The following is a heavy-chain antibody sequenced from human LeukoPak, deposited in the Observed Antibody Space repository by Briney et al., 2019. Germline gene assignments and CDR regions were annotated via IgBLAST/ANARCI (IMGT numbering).Heavy chain of an antibody. CDR3: AKHIVVVPAARDAFDI. CDR2: ISGSAGST. D-gene: IGHD2-2*01. CDR1: GFTFSNYA. J-gene: IGHJ3*02. Sequence: SGGSLRLSCAASGFTFSNYAMSWVRQAPGKGLEWVSAISGSAGSTYFADSVKGRLTISRDSSKNTLFLQMNSLRAEDTAVYYCAKHIVVVPAARDAFDIWGQGTMVTVSS. V-gene: IGHV3-23*01.